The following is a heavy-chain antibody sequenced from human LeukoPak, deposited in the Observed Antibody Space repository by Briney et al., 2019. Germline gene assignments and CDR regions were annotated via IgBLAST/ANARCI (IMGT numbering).Heavy chain of an antibody. V-gene: IGHV1-8*03. J-gene: IGHJ5*02. Sequence: GASVTVSCKASGYTFTSYDINWVRQATGQGLEWMGWMNPNSGNTGYAQKFQGRVTITRNTSISTAYMELSSLRSEDTAVYYCARGGFGLWFGQYNWFDPWGQGTLVTVSS. CDR2: MNPNSGNT. CDR1: GYTFTSYD. CDR3: ARGGFGLWFGQYNWFDP. D-gene: IGHD3-10*01.